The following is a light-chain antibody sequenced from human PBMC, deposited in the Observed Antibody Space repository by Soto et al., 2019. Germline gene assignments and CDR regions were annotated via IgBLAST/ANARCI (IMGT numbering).Light chain of an antibody. V-gene: IGLV3-21*02. CDR2: DDS. J-gene: IGLJ7*01. Sequence: SYELTQPSSVSVAPGQTARITCGGNNIGTKSVHWYQQKPGQAPVLVVFDDSDRPSGIPERFSGSNSGNTATLTITRVEAGDEADFFCQVWDDSDHPYVFGSGTQLTVL. CDR1: NIGTKS. CDR3: QVWDDSDHPYV.